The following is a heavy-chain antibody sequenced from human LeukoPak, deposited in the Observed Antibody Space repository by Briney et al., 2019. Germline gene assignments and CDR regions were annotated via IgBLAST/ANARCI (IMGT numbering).Heavy chain of an antibody. CDR2: ISGSGGST. D-gene: IGHD3-22*01. Sequence: GGSLRLSCAASAFTFSSYAMNWVRQAPGKGLEWVSTISGSGGSTYYADSVKGRFTISRDNSKNTLYLQMNSLRAEDTAVYYCAKYYYYDSRDDAFDIWGQGTMVTVSS. CDR1: AFTFSSYA. V-gene: IGHV3-23*01. CDR3: AKYYYYDSRDDAFDI. J-gene: IGHJ3*02.